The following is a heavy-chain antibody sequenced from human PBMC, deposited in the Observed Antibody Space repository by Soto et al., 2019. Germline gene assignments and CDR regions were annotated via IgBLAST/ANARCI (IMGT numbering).Heavy chain of an antibody. Sequence: SQTLSLTCAVYIGSFSGHYLSRIRQPPGKGLEWIGEINHSGSTNYNPSLKSRVTISVDKSKNQFSLKLSSVTAADTAVYYCASVRGGYYYAMGVWGQGTTVTVSS. V-gene: IGHV4-34*01. CDR3: ASVRGGYYYAMGV. J-gene: IGHJ6*02. CDR2: INHSGST. D-gene: IGHD3-10*02. CDR1: IGSFSGHY.